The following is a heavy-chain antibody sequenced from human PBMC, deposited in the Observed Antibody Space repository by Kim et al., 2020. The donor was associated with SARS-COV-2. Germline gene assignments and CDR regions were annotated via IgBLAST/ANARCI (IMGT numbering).Heavy chain of an antibody. D-gene: IGHD3-3*01. CDR1: GFTFSSYG. J-gene: IGHJ4*02. V-gene: IGHV3-30*18. CDR2: ISYDGSNK. Sequence: GGSLRLSCAASGFTFSSYGMHWVRQAPGKGLEWVAVISYDGSNKYYADSVKGRFTISRDNSKNTLYLQMNSLRAEDTAVYYCAKSLDFWSGYWQFDYWGQGTLVTVSS. CDR3: AKSLDFWSGYWQFDY.